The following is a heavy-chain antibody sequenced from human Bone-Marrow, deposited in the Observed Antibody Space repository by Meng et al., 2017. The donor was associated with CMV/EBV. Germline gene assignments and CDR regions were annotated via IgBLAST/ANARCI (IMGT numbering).Heavy chain of an antibody. V-gene: IGHV3-73*01. D-gene: IGHD4-11*01. Sequence: GESLKISCAASGFTFSGSAMHWVRQASGKGLEWVGRIRNKANSYATEYAASVKGRFTISGDDSKNTAYLQMNSLKTEDTAVYYCTSPTLTTDYWGQGTLVTVSS. CDR1: GFTFSGSA. CDR3: TSPTLTTDY. J-gene: IGHJ4*02. CDR2: IRNKANSYAT.